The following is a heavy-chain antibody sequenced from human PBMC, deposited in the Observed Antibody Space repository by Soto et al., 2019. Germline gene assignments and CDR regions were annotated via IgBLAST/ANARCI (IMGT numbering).Heavy chain of an antibody. CDR2: IYPGDSDT. CDR3: AGQKNDFLTGYYAYYGMDV. V-gene: IGHV5-51*01. J-gene: IGHJ6*02. CDR1: GYNFANYW. D-gene: IGHD3-9*01. Sequence: GESLKISCKASGYNFANYWIAWVRQMPGKGLEWMGIIYPGDSDTRYSPSFQGQVTISADKSTAYLQWSSLKASDTAIYYCAGQKNDFLTGYYAYYGMDVWGQGTTVTAP.